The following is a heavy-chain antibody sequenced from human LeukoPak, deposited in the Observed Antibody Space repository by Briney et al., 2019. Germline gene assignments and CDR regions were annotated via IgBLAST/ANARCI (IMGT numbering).Heavy chain of an antibody. J-gene: IGHJ6*02. CDR2: ISAYNGNT. Sequence: ASVKVSCKASGYTFSNFGITWVRQAPGQGLECMGWISAYNGNTKYTQIFQGRVTMTTDASTSTAYMELRSLRSDDTAVYYCARAEDPALVNVGDHYYYGMDVWGQGTTVTVSS. CDR3: ARAEDPALVNVGDHYYYGMDV. D-gene: IGHD5-18*01. V-gene: IGHV1-18*01. CDR1: GYTFSNFG.